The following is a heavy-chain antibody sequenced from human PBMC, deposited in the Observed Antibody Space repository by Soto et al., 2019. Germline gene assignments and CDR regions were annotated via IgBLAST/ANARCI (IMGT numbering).Heavy chain of an antibody. CDR1: GFRISNYF. CDR2: IKEDGSEK. V-gene: IGHV3-7*03. CDR3: ARPRFRGMDV. Sequence: PGGSLRLSCVGSGFRISNYFMSWVRQAPGKGLEWVANIKEDGSEKYYVESVKGRFTISRDNAKNSLYLRVNSLRDEDTAVYYCARPRFRGMDVWGQGTTVTVSS. J-gene: IGHJ6*02. D-gene: IGHD3-10*01.